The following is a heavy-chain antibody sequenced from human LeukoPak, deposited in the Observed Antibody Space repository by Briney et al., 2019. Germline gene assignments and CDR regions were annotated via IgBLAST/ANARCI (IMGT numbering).Heavy chain of an antibody. Sequence: ASVKVSCKASGYTFTSYGISWVRQAPGQGLEWMGWISAYNGNTNYAQKLQGRVTMTTDTSTSTAYMELRSLRSDDTAVYYCARDHRIGEAAASDAFDIWAKGQWSPSLQ. V-gene: IGHV1-18*01. CDR3: ARDHRIGEAAASDAFDI. CDR2: ISAYNGNT. CDR1: GYTFTSYG. D-gene: IGHD6-13*01. J-gene: IGHJ3*02.